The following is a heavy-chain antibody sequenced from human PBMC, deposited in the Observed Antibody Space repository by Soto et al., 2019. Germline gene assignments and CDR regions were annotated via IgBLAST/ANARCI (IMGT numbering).Heavy chain of an antibody. Sequence: PSQTLSLTCAISGDSVSSNSAAWNWIRQSPSRGLEWLGRTYYRSKWYNDYAVSVKSRITINPDTSKNQFSLQLNSVTPEDTAVYYCVRDPRGVTGTMVNWFDPWGQGTLVTVSS. CDR1: GDSVSSNSAA. D-gene: IGHD1-7*01. CDR2: TYYRSKWYN. J-gene: IGHJ5*02. CDR3: VRDPRGVTGTMVNWFDP. V-gene: IGHV6-1*01.